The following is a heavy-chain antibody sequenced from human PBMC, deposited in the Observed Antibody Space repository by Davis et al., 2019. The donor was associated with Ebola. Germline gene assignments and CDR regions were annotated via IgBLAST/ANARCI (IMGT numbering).Heavy chain of an antibody. J-gene: IGHJ4*02. D-gene: IGHD6-19*01. CDR1: GFTFSSYS. CDR3: ARSIAVAYFDY. V-gene: IGHV3-21*01. Sequence: GESLKISCAASGFTFSSYSMNWVRQAPGKGLEWVSSISSSSSYIYYADSVKGRFTLSRDNAKNSLYLQMNSLRAEDTAVYYCARSIAVAYFDYWGQGTLVTVSS. CDR2: ISSSSSYI.